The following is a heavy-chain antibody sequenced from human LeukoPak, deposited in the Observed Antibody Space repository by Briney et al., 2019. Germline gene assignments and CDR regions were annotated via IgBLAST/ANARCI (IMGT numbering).Heavy chain of an antibody. D-gene: IGHD3-9*01. CDR2: ISGSGNTI. CDR1: GFTFSSFD. CDR3: ASALGGSVLTGYYRAVNAFDI. V-gene: IGHV3-48*03. J-gene: IGHJ3*02. Sequence: GGSLRLSCAASGFTFSSFDLNWVCQAPGKGLEWVSHISGSGNTIYYADSVKGRFTISRDNAKNSLYLQMNSLRAEDTAVYYCASALGGSVLTGYYRAVNAFDIWGQGTLVTVSS.